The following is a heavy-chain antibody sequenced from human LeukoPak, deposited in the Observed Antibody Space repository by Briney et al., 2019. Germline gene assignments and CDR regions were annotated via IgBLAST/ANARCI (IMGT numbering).Heavy chain of an antibody. CDR1: GFTFSSYS. CDR2: ISSSSSTI. Sequence: PGGPLRLSCAASGFTFSSYSMNWVRQAPGKGLEWVSYISSSSSTIYYADSVKGRFTISRDNAKNSLYLQMNSLRAEDTAVYYCARVNHLYSSGWSLDYWGQGTLVTVSS. D-gene: IGHD6-19*01. J-gene: IGHJ4*02. V-gene: IGHV3-48*04. CDR3: ARVNHLYSSGWSLDY.